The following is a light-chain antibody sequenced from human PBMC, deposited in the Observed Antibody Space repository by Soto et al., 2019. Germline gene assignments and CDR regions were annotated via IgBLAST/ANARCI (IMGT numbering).Light chain of an antibody. J-gene: IGKJ1*01. V-gene: IGKV4-1*01. CDR2: STS. Sequence: DIVMTQSPDSLSVSLGERATINCKSSQCVLYSSNNKNYLDWYQQKPGKPPKLLIYSTSTRESGVPERFSGSGSGTDFTLTITSLQAEDVATYYCHQSYSIPWTFGQGTKVDIK. CDR3: HQSYSIPWT. CDR1: QCVLYSSNNKNY.